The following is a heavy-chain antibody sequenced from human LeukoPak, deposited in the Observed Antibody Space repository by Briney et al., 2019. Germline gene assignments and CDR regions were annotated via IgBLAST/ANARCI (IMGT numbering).Heavy chain of an antibody. CDR3: ARGILTMVRGVIIKWDY. J-gene: IGHJ4*02. CDR1: GGSISSSSYY. V-gene: IGHV4-39*07. Sequence: SETLSLTCTVSGGSISSSSYYWGWIRQPPGKGLEWIGSIYYSGSTYYNPSLKSRATISVDTSKNQFSLKLSSVTAADTAVYYCARGILTMVRGVIIKWDYWGQGTLVTVSS. D-gene: IGHD3-10*01. CDR2: IYYSGST.